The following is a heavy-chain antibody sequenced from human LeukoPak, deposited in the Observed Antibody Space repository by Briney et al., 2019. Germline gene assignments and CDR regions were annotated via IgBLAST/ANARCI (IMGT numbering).Heavy chain of an antibody. CDR3: ARGFDTMVRGAFDI. J-gene: IGHJ3*02. CDR2: IYYSGST. Sequence: SETLSLTCTVSGGSISSGGYYWSWIRQHPGKGLEWIGYIYYSGSTYYNPSLKSRVTISVDTSKNQFSLKLSSVTAADTAVYYCARGFDTMVRGAFDIWGQGTMVTVSS. D-gene: IGHD3-10*01. CDR1: GGSISSGGYY. V-gene: IGHV4-31*03.